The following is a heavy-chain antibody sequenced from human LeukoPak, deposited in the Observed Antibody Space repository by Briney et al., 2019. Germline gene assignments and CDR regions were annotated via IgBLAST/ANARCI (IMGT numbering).Heavy chain of an antibody. J-gene: IGHJ6*03. CDR3: AKGYCSSTSCPSINYYYYYMDV. V-gene: IGHV3-21*01. D-gene: IGHD2-2*01. CDR2: ISSSSSYI. Sequence: GGSLRLSCAASGFNFSSYAMSWVRQAPGKGLEWVSSISSSSSYIYYADSVKGRFTISRDNAKNSLYLQMNSLRAEDTAVYYCAKGYCSSTSCPSINYYYYYMDVWGKGTTVTVSS. CDR1: GFNFSSYA.